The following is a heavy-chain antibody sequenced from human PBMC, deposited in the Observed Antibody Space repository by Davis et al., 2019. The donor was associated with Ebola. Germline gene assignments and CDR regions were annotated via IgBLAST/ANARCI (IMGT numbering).Heavy chain of an antibody. D-gene: IGHD2-15*01. J-gene: IGHJ4*02. CDR2: ISSSSSYT. CDR3: ARVGYCSGGSCYFCDY. Sequence: GGSLRLSCAASGFTFSDYYMSWIRQAPGKGLEWVSYISSSSSYTNYADSVKGRFTISRDNAKNSLYLQMNSLRAEDTAVYYCARVGYCSGGSCYFCDYWGQGTLVTVSS. CDR1: GFTFSDYY. V-gene: IGHV3-11*06.